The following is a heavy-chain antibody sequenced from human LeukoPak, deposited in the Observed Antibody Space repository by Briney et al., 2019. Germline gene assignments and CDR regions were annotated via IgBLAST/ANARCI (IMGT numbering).Heavy chain of an antibody. Sequence: GGSLRLSCAASGLSFSDYYMSWIRQDPGKGLEWVSYISGSGSTTSYADSVKGRFTISRDNAKNSLYLQTNSLRAEDTAVYYCASVHYYALDYWGQGTLVTVSS. J-gene: IGHJ4*02. CDR2: ISGSGSTT. V-gene: IGHV3-11*01. CDR1: GLSFSDYY. CDR3: ASVHYYALDY. D-gene: IGHD3-10*01.